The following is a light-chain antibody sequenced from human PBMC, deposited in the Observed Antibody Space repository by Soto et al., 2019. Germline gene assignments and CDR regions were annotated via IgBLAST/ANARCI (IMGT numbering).Light chain of an antibody. V-gene: IGKV3-20*01. CDR3: QHYDDSLWT. CDR1: QSVRSSY. Sequence: EIVLTQSPGTLSLSPGERATLSCRASQSVRSSYLVWYQHKPGQAPGLLIYGASSRAPGIPDRFSGSGSGTDFTLTINRLEPEDFAVYYFQHYDDSLWTLGQGTKVQIK. J-gene: IGKJ1*01. CDR2: GAS.